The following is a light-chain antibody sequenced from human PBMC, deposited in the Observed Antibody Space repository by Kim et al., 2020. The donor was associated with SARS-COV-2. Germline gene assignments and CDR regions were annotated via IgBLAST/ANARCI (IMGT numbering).Light chain of an antibody. Sequence: SYELTQPPSVSVSPGQTASITCSGDKLGDKYACWYQQKPGQSPVLVIYKDSKRPSGIPERFSGSNSGNTVTLTVSGTQAMDEADYYCQAWDSSTWVFGGGTQLTVL. CDR2: KDS. CDR1: KLGDKY. V-gene: IGLV3-1*01. J-gene: IGLJ3*02. CDR3: QAWDSSTWV.